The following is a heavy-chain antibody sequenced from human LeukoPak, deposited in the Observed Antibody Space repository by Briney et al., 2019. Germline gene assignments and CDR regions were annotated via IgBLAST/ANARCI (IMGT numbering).Heavy chain of an antibody. J-gene: IGHJ4*02. CDR3: ARERDGYNLPDY. Sequence: SETLSLTCAVYGGSFSGYYWSWIRQPAGKGLEWVGRIYTSGSTNYNPSLKSRVTISVDTSKNQFSLKLSSVTAADTAVYYCARERDGYNLPDYWGQGTLVTVSS. V-gene: IGHV4-59*10. CDR2: IYTSGST. CDR1: GGSFSGYY. D-gene: IGHD5-24*01.